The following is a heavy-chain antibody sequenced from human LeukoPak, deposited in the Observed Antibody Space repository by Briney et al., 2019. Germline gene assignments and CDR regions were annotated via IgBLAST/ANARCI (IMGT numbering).Heavy chain of an antibody. CDR3: ARSTSGGSVYYYYYMDV. CDR1: GYSISSGYN. CDR2: IYHSGST. J-gene: IGHJ6*03. V-gene: IGHV4-38-2*02. Sequence: PSETLSLTCTASGYSISSGYNWGWIRQPPGKGLEWIGSIYHSGSTYYNPSLKSRVTISVDTSKNQFSLKLSSVTAADTAAYYCARSTSGGSVYYYYYMDVWGKGTTVTVSS. D-gene: IGHD5-12*01.